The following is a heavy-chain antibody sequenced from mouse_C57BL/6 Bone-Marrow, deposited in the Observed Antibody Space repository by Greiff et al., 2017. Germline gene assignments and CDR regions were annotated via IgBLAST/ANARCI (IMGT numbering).Heavy chain of an antibody. CDR2: ISSGSSTI. J-gene: IGHJ1*03. CDR1: GFTFSDYG. Sequence: EVQLVESGGGLVKPGGSLKLSCAASGFTFSDYGMHWVRQAPEKGLEWVAYISSGSSTIYYADTVKGRFTISRNNAKNTLFLQMTSLRSEDTAMYYCAPYYDYDGYFDVWGTGTTVTVSS. CDR3: APYYDYDGYFDV. V-gene: IGHV5-17*01. D-gene: IGHD2-4*01.